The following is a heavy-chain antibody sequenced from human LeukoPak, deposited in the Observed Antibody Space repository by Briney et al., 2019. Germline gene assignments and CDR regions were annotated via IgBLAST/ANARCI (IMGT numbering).Heavy chain of an antibody. CDR1: GYTFTSYY. CDR2: INPSGGST. Sequence: GASVKVSCKASGYTFTSYYMHWVRQSPGQGLEWMGIINPSGGSTSYAQKFQGRVTMTRDTSTSTVYMELSSLRSEDTAVYYCTRVWAYCSTTGCDDYWGQGTLVTVSS. J-gene: IGHJ4*02. D-gene: IGHD2-2*01. CDR3: TRVWAYCSTTGCDDY. V-gene: IGHV1-46*01.